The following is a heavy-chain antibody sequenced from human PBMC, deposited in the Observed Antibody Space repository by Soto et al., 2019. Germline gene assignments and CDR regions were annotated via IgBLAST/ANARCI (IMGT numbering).Heavy chain of an antibody. CDR1: GFTFSSYA. CDR3: AKDKSMGAGSYSYFDS. J-gene: IGHJ4*02. V-gene: IGHV3-23*01. CDR2: ISGSDDSI. Sequence: EVRLLESGGGLVQPGGSLRLSCAASGFTFSSYAMSWVRQAPGKGLEWVSFISGSDDSIYYADSVKGRFTISRDNSKNTLYLQINSLRAEDTAIYYCAKDKSMGAGSYSYFDSWGQGTLVTVSS. D-gene: IGHD1-26*01.